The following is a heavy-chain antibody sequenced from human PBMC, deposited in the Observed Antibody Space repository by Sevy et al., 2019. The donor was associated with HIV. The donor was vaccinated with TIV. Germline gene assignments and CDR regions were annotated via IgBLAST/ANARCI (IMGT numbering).Heavy chain of an antibody. J-gene: IGHJ4*02. Sequence: GGSLRLSCTSSGFTFGDYAMSWFRQAPGKGLEWVAFIRRNSYEPYGGTTEYAASVKGRFTTSRDDSKSIAYLQMNSLNTEETAFYYCSRAHATVDTPEYYFDDWGQGVPVTVSS. V-gene: IGHV3-49*03. CDR1: GFTFGDYA. CDR2: IRRNSYEPYGGTT. D-gene: IGHD4-17*01. CDR3: SRAHATVDTPEYYFDD.